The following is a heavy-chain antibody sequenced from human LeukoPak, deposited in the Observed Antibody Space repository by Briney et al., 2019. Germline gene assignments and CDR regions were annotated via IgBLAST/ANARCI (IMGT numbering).Heavy chain of an antibody. CDR1: GGSISSSSYY. Sequence: SETLSLTCTVSGGSISSSSYYWGWIRQPPGKGLERIGSIYYSGSTYYNPSLKSRVTISVDTSKNQFSLKLSSVTAADTAVYYCARDRGGRAPVYGSGPVDYWGQGTLVTVSS. CDR3: ARDRGGRAPVYGSGPVDY. CDR2: IYYSGST. J-gene: IGHJ4*02. V-gene: IGHV4-39*07. D-gene: IGHD3-10*01.